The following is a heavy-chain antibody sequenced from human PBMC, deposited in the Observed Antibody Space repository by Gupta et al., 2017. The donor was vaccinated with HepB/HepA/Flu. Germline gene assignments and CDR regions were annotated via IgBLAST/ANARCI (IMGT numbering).Heavy chain of an antibody. Sequence: QVQLVESGGGVVQPGRSLRLSCAASGFTFSTYAMHWVRQAPGKGLEWVALISYDASNKYYADSVKGRVTISRDNSKDTLYLQMNSLRDEDTAGYYCVRAGGSYWDLAYWGQGTLVTVSS. CDR1: GFTFSTYA. V-gene: IGHV3-30-3*01. CDR2: ISYDASNK. J-gene: IGHJ4*02. D-gene: IGHD1-26*01. CDR3: VRAGGSYWDLAY.